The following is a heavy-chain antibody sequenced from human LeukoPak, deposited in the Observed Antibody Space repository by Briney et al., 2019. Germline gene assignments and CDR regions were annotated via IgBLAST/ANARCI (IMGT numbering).Heavy chain of an antibody. CDR3: ARRGYPVYYYYMDV. Sequence: ASVKVSCKASGYTFTSYYMQWVRQAPGQGLEWMGIINPSGGSTSYAQKFQGRVTMTRDMSTSTVYMELSSLRSDDTAVYYCARRGYPVYYYYMDVWGKGTTVTISS. J-gene: IGHJ6*03. D-gene: IGHD5-12*01. CDR2: INPSGGST. V-gene: IGHV1-46*01. CDR1: GYTFTSYY.